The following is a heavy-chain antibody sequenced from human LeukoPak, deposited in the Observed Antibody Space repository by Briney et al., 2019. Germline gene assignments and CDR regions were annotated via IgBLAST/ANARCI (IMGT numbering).Heavy chain of an antibody. CDR1: GFTFSSYS. V-gene: IGHV3-48*04. D-gene: IGHD4/OR15-4a*01. CDR3: ARDSLNAFDI. J-gene: IGHJ3*02. Sequence: GGSLRFSGAASGFTFSSYSMNWVRQAPGKGLEWVSYISSSSSTIYYADSVKGRFTISRDNAKNSLYLQMNSLRAEDTAVYYCARDSLNAFDIWGQGTMVTVSS. CDR2: ISSSSSTI.